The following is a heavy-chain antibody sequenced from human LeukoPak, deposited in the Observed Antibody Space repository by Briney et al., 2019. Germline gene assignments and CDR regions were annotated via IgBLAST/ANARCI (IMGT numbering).Heavy chain of an antibody. V-gene: IGHV3-23*01. Sequence: PGGSLRLSCAASGFTFSSFAMHWVRQAPGQGLEWVSAITGGGSITQYADSVKGRFTISRDNSKNTLYLQMNSLRAEDTAVYYCAKVMGVVAVAGIKWFDPWGQGTLVTVPS. D-gene: IGHD6-19*01. CDR3: AKVMGVVAVAGIKWFDP. J-gene: IGHJ5*02. CDR2: ITGGGSIT. CDR1: GFTFSSFA.